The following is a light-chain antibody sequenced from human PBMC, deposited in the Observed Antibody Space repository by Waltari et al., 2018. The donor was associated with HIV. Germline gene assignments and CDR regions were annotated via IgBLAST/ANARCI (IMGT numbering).Light chain of an antibody. J-gene: IGLJ2*01. CDR2: EVN. V-gene: IGLV2-23*02. CDR1: SSDVGSYAI. CDR3: CSYAGSGTSDVL. Sequence: QSALTQPASVSGSPGQSITISCTGTSSDVGSYAIVSWYQQYPGKAPQLMIFEVNRRPSGVSNRFSGSRSGNSASLTISGLQAEDEAYYYCCSYAGSGTSDVLFGGGTKLNVL.